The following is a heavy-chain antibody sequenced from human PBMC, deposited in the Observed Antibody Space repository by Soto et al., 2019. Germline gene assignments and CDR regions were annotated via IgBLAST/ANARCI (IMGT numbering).Heavy chain of an antibody. CDR2: INPSDGTT. V-gene: IGHV1-46*01. CDR3: ARGGRDASYRY. J-gene: IGHJ4*02. CDR1: GYTFTNYW. D-gene: IGHD3-16*02. Sequence: QVQLVQSGAEVKEPGASVKVSCKASGYTFTNYWMHWVRQAPGQGLDWMEIINPSDGTTTYAQKSKRRVTVTRETSTNTVYMELKSLTSDDTAMYYCARGGRDASYRYWGQGTLFTVA.